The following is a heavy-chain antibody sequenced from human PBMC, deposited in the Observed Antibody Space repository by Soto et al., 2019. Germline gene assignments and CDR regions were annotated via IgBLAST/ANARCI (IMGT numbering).Heavy chain of an antibody. Sequence: SETLSLTCTVSGGSISSGGYYWSWIRQHPGRGLEWIGYIYYSGSTYYNPSLKSRVTISVDTSKNQFSLKLSSVTAADTAVYYCARSRSGYSPFDYWGQGTLVTVSS. CDR2: IYYSGST. J-gene: IGHJ4*02. CDR1: GGSISSGGYY. D-gene: IGHD3-3*01. V-gene: IGHV4-31*03. CDR3: ARSRSGYSPFDY.